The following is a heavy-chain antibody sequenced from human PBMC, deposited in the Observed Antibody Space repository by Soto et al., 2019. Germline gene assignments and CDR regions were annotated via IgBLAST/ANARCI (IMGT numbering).Heavy chain of an antibody. CDR1: GYTFTSYG. Sequence: QVQLVQSGAEVKKPGASVKVSCKASGYTFTSYGISWVRQAPGQGLEWMGWISAYNGNTNYAQKLQGRVTMTTDTXTXXAYMELRSLRSDDTAVYYCARESLLLWFGESTDDYWGQGTLVTVSS. J-gene: IGHJ4*02. CDR2: ISAYNGNT. D-gene: IGHD3-10*01. CDR3: ARESLLLWFGESTDDY. V-gene: IGHV1-18*01.